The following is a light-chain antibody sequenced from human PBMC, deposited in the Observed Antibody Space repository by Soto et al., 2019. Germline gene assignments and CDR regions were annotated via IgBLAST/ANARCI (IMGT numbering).Light chain of an antibody. CDR1: SSDIGAGSD. J-gene: IGLJ1*01. CDR3: QSYDSGLSTAI. CDR2: KSV. Sequence: QSVLTQPPSVSGAPGQTVTISCTGSSSDIGAGSDVHWYQQLLGAAPKLLIYKSVHRPSGVPERFSGFKSGTSASLAITGLQAEDEVDYYCQSYDSGLSTAIFGTGTTLTVL. V-gene: IGLV1-40*01.